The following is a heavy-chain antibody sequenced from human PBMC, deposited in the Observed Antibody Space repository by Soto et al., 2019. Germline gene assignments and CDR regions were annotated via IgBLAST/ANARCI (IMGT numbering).Heavy chain of an antibody. CDR1: GFTLSSYA. J-gene: IGHJ6*02. CDR2: ISGSGTST. V-gene: IGHV3-23*01. Sequence: EVRLLESGGGLVQSGGSLRLSCVASGFTLSSYAMSWVRQAPEKGLERVSAISGSGTSTYYTDSVKGRFTISRDNSENTLYLQMNSLRAEDTATYFCAREVVLGGTNFYYYGLGVWGQGATVAVSS. CDR3: AREVVLGGTNFYYYGLGV. D-gene: IGHD3-10*01.